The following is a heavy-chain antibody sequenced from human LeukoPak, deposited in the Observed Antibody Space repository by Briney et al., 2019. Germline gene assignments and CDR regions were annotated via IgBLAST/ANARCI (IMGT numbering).Heavy chain of an antibody. CDR1: GVSVSSGSYY. V-gene: IGHV4-61*01. CDR2: IYYSGST. J-gene: IGHJ4*02. CDR3: ARTSGSYAVNY. D-gene: IGHD1-26*01. Sequence: PSETLSLTCTVSGVSVSSGSYYWSWIRQPPGKGLEWIGYIYYSGSTNYNPSLKSRVTISVDTSKNQFSLKLSSVTAADTAVYYCARTSGSYAVNYWGQGTLVTVSS.